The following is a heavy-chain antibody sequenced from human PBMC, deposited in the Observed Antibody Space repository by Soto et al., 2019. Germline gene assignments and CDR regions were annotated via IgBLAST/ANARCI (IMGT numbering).Heavy chain of an antibody. CDR3: TRGAGFFYGVDV. J-gene: IGHJ6*02. V-gene: IGHV3-48*03. Sequence: AGGSLRLSCAASGFSFSDYEMNWVRQAPGKGLEWIAHISFSGSTIYYADSVKGRFSISRDNSKNFLYLQMSGLRPDDSAVYYCTRGAGFFYGVDVWGLATTVTVSS. CDR1: GFSFSDYE. D-gene: IGHD3-10*01. CDR2: ISFSGSTI.